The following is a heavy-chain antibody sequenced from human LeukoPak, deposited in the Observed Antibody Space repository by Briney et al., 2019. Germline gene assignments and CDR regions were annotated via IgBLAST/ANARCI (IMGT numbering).Heavy chain of an antibody. Sequence: GRSLRLSCAASGFTFDDYAMHWVRQAPGKGLEWVSGISWNSGSIGYADSVKGRFTISRDNAKNSLYLQMNSLRAEDTALYYCAKFQGPNYYDSSGYYYFDYWGQETLVTVSS. CDR1: GFTFDDYA. V-gene: IGHV3-9*01. J-gene: IGHJ4*02. CDR3: AKFQGPNYYDSSGYYYFDY. CDR2: ISWNSGSI. D-gene: IGHD3-22*01.